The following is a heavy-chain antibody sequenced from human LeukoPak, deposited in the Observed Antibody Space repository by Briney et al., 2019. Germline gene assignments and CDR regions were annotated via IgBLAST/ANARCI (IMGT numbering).Heavy chain of an antibody. D-gene: IGHD6-13*01. CDR1: GFIFSDYY. J-gene: IGHJ5*02. V-gene: IGHV3-11*05. CDR2: ICSSSSYR. CDR3: ARDPNIAAAGTLTNWFDP. Sequence: GGSLRLSRAPSGFIFSDYYMSRIRQAPGKGLEWVSYICSSSSYRNYADSVNGRFTISRDNAKNPLYLQMNSLRAEDTAVYYCARDPNIAAAGTLTNWFDPWGQGTLVTVSS.